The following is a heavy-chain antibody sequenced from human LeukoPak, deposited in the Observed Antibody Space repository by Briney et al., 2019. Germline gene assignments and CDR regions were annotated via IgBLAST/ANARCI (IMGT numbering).Heavy chain of an antibody. D-gene: IGHD2-2*01. V-gene: IGHV3-21*01. CDR1: GFTFSSYS. Sequence: KSGGSLRLSCAASGFTFSSYSMNWVRQAPGKGLEWVSSISSSSSYIYYADSVKGRFTISRDNAKNSLYLQMNSLRAEDTAVYYCARDSYSYQLLGWFDPWGQGTLVTVSS. CDR2: ISSSSSYI. CDR3: ARDSYSYQLLGWFDP. J-gene: IGHJ5*02.